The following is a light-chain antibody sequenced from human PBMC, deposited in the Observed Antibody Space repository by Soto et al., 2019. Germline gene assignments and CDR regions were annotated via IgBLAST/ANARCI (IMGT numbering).Light chain of an antibody. V-gene: IGKV3-11*01. CDR2: DAS. Sequence: EIVLTQSPATLSLSPGERATLSCRASQSVRSYLGWYQQKPGQAPRLLIYDASNRATGIPARFSGSGSGTEFTLTISSLEPEDFAVYYCQQRFNWPITFGQGTRLEIK. J-gene: IGKJ5*01. CDR3: QQRFNWPIT. CDR1: QSVRSY.